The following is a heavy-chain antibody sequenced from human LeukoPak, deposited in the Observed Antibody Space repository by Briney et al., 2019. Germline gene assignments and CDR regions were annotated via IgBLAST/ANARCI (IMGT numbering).Heavy chain of an antibody. CDR1: GYAFTSYY. Sequence: ASVKVSCKASGYAFTSYYMHWVRQAPGQGLEWMGWINPNSGGTNYAQKFQGRVTMTRDTSISTAYMELSRLRSDDTAVYYCATLGYCSSTSCSPYYCYYMDFWGKGTTVTVSS. V-gene: IGHV1-2*02. J-gene: IGHJ6*03. D-gene: IGHD2-2*01. CDR3: ATLGYCSSTSCSPYYCYYMDF. CDR2: INPNSGGT.